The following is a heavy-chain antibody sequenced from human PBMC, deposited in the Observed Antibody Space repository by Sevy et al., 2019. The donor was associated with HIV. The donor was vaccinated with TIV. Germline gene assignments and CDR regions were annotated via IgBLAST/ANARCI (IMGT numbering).Heavy chain of an antibody. V-gene: IGHV3-30-3*01. CDR3: ARDQGSRDYYGMDV. CDR2: ISYDGSNK. D-gene: IGHD2-2*01. Sequence: GGSLRLSCAASGFTFSSYAMHWVRQAPGKGLEWVAVISYDGSNKYYADSVKGRFTISRDNSKNTLYLQMNSLRAEDTAVYYCARDQGSRDYYGMDVWGQRTTVTVSS. CDR1: GFTFSSYA. J-gene: IGHJ6*02.